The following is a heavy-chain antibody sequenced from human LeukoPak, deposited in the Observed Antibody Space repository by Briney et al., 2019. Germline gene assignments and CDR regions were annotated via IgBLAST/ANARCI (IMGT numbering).Heavy chain of an antibody. CDR2: IRYDGSNK. CDR1: GFTFSSYG. V-gene: IGHV3-30*02. D-gene: IGHD6-19*01. Sequence: GGSLRLSCAASGFTFSSYGMHWVRQAPGKGLEWVAFIRYDGSNKYYADSVKGRFTISRDNSKNTLYLQMNSLRAEDTAVYYCAKDLAVAGYRGIFDYWGQGTLVTVSS. CDR3: AKDLAVAGYRGIFDY. J-gene: IGHJ4*02.